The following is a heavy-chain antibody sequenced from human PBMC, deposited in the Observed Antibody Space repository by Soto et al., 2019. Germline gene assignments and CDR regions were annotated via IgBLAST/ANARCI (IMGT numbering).Heavy chain of an antibody. CDR3: ARASDSGYVRSTHYYRDFLDV. CDR1: GFTFDDYR. D-gene: IGHD5-12*01. V-gene: IGHV3-20*01. Sequence: GGSLSLSCAASGFTFDDYRMSWVRQAPGKGLEWVSGINWNGGSTGYADSVKGRFTISRDNAKNSLYLQMNSLRAEDTALYHCARASDSGYVRSTHYYRDFLDVWGKGTSVTGS. CDR2: INWNGGST. J-gene: IGHJ6*03.